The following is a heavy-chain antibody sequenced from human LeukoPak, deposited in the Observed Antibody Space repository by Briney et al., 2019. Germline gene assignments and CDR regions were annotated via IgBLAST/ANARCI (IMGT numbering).Heavy chain of an antibody. Sequence: SQTLSLTCTVSGGSISSGDYYWSWIRQPPGKGLEWIGYIYYSGSTYYNPSLKGRVTISVDTSKNQFSLKLSSVTAADTAVYYCARETVRGNSFDYWGQGTLVTVSS. D-gene: IGHD3-10*01. CDR1: GGSISSGDYY. V-gene: IGHV4-30-4*01. J-gene: IGHJ4*02. CDR3: ARETVRGNSFDY. CDR2: IYYSGST.